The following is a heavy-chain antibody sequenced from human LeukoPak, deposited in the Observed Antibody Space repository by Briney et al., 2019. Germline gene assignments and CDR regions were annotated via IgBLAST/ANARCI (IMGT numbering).Heavy chain of an antibody. CDR3: ARDRFPAAAGTYTLYYFDY. Sequence: GGSLRLSCAASGFTFSSYSMNWVRQAPGEGLEWASSISSSSSYIYYADSVKGRFTISRDNAKNSLYLQMNSLRAEDTAVYYCARDRFPAAAGTYTLYYFDYWGQGTLVTVSS. V-gene: IGHV3-21*01. J-gene: IGHJ4*02. CDR1: GFTFSSYS. CDR2: ISSSSSYI. D-gene: IGHD6-13*01.